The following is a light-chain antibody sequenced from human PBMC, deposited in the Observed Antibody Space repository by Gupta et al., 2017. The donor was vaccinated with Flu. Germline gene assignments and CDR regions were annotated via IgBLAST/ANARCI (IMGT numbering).Light chain of an antibody. CDR3: QQRSSWPIT. Sequence: EVVLTQSPATLSLSPGERATLSCRASESISNYLGWYQQKRGQAPRLLIYDAFNRATGIPARFSGSGSGTDFTLTISRLEPEDFAVYYCQQRSSWPITFGQGTRLEIK. CDR2: DAF. CDR1: ESISNY. J-gene: IGKJ5*01. V-gene: IGKV3-11*01.